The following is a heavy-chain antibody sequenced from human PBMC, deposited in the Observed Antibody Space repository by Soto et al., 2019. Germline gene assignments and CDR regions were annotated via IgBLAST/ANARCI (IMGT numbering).Heavy chain of an antibody. V-gene: IGHV3-66*01. CDR3: AKNPGYYYDSTGYHFDD. Sequence: GGSLRLSCAASGFTVSSSYMTWVRHVPGKGLEWVSVMYAGGTTYYADSVKGRFTFSRDNSKNTLYLQMNSLRAEDTAVYYCAKNPGYYYDSTGYHFDDWGQGTLVTVSS. J-gene: IGHJ4*02. D-gene: IGHD3-22*01. CDR1: GFTVSSSY. CDR2: MYAGGTT.